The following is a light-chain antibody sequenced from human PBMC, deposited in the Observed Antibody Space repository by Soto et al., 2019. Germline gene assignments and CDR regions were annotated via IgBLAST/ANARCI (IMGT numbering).Light chain of an antibody. J-gene: IGKJ2*01. V-gene: IGKV4-1*01. CDR2: WAS. CDR1: QSVLHSSNNKNY. CDR3: QQYYSTPT. Sequence: DIVMTQSPDSLAVSLGERATINCKSSQSVLHSSNNKNYLAWYQQKARQPPKLLIYWASTRESGVPDRISGSGSGTDFTLSISSLQAEDVAVYYCQQYYSTPTFGQGTRLEIK.